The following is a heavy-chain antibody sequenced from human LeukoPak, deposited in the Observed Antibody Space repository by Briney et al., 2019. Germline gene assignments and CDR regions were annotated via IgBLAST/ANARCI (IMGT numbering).Heavy chain of an antibody. CDR3: ARDFDFWSGYYFDY. D-gene: IGHD3-3*01. J-gene: IGHJ4*02. CDR1: GYTFTGYY. Sequence: GASVKVSCKASGYTFTGYYMHWVRQAPGQGLEWMGWINPNSGGTNYAQKFQGRVTMTRDTSISTAYMELSRLRSDDTAVYYCARDFDFWSGYYFDYWGQGTLVTASS. CDR2: INPNSGGT. V-gene: IGHV1-2*02.